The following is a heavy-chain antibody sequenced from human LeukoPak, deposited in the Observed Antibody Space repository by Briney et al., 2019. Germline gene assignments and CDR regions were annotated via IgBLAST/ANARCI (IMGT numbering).Heavy chain of an antibody. Sequence: GGSLRLSCAASGFTFSNYAIHWVRQAPGKGLEWVAVISYDGSNKYYADSVKGRFTISRDNSKNTLYLQMNSLRAEDTALYYCARAPFESDTAMVFDYWGQGTLVTVSS. V-gene: IGHV3-30-3*01. CDR3: ARAPFESDTAMVFDY. CDR2: ISYDGSNK. CDR1: GFTFSNYA. D-gene: IGHD5-18*01. J-gene: IGHJ4*02.